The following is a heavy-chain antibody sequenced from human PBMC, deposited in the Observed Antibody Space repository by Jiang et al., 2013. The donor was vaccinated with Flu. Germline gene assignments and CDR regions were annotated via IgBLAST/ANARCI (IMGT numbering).Heavy chain of an antibody. Sequence: YGAEVKKPGSSVKVSCKASGGTFSSYAISWVRQAPGQGLEWMGRIIPILGIANYAQKFQGRVTITADKSTSTAYMELSSLRSEDTAVYYCARIAYYGSGSYSDYWGQGTLVTVSS. CDR1: GGTFSSYA. CDR2: IIPILGIA. V-gene: IGHV1-69*04. CDR3: ARIAYYGSGSYSDY. D-gene: IGHD3-10*01. J-gene: IGHJ4*02.